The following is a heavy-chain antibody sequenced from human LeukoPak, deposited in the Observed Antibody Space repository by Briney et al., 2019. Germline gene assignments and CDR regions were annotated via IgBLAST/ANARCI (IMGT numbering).Heavy chain of an antibody. Sequence: ASVKVSCKASGYTFTSYGISWVRQAPGQGLEWMGWISAYNGNTNYAQKLQGRVTMTTDTSTSTAYKELRSLRSDDTAVYYCARDIAADTAMVTKRVDYWGQGTLVTVSS. CDR1: GYTFTSYG. V-gene: IGHV1-18*01. J-gene: IGHJ4*02. D-gene: IGHD5-18*01. CDR2: ISAYNGNT. CDR3: ARDIAADTAMVTKRVDY.